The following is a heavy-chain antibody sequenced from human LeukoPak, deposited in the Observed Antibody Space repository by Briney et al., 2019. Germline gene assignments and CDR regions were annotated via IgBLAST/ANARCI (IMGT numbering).Heavy chain of an antibody. CDR3: ARGIAAAGRFDY. J-gene: IGHJ4*02. V-gene: IGHV1-69*13. CDR2: IIPIFGTA. Sequence: SVKVSCKASGGTVSSYAISWVRQAPGQGLEWMGGIIPIFGTANYAQKFQGRVTITADESTSTAYMELSSLRSEDTAVYYCARGIAAAGRFDYWGQGTLVTVSS. D-gene: IGHD6-13*01. CDR1: GGTVSSYA.